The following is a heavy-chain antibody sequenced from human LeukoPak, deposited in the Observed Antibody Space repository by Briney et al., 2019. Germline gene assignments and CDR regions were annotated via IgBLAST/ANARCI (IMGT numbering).Heavy chain of an antibody. Sequence: AESLTLSCAVSGGSFSSYSMNWGWHAQRQGREWVSYLSNIIRNMYYADSVKGRFTISRDNAKNSLYLQMTSLRDEDTAVYYCARADGYSSDFDYWGQGTLVTVSS. CDR3: ARADGYSSDFDY. D-gene: IGHD5-18*01. CDR1: GGSFSSYS. V-gene: IGHV3-48*02. J-gene: IGHJ4*02. CDR2: LSNIIRNM.